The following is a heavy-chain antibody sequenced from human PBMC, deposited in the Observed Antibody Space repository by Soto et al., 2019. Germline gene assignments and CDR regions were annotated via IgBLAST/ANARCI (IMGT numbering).Heavy chain of an antibody. J-gene: IGHJ4*02. V-gene: IGHV4-59*01. CDR3: ARVWGYDSSGYYYFDY. CDR2: IYYSGST. CDR1: GGSISSYY. D-gene: IGHD3-22*01. Sequence: SETLSLTCTVSGGSISSYYWSWIRQPPGKGLEWIGYIYYSGSTNYNPSLKSRDTISVDTSKNQFSLKLSSVTAADTAVYYCARVWGYDSSGYYYFDYWGQGTLVTVSS.